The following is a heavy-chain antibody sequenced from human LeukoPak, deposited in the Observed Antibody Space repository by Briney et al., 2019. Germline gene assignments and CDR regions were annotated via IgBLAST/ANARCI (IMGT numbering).Heavy chain of an antibody. CDR3: ARKRRIAAAGTVY. CDR2: IYYSGST. V-gene: IGHV4-39*01. CDR1: GGSISSSSYY. D-gene: IGHD6-13*01. J-gene: IGHJ4*02. Sequence: SETLSLTFTVSGGSISSSSYYWGWIRQPPGKGLEWIGSIYYSGSTYYNPSLKSRVTISVDTSKNQFSLKLSSVTAADTAVYYCARKRRIAAAGTVYWGQGTLVTVSS.